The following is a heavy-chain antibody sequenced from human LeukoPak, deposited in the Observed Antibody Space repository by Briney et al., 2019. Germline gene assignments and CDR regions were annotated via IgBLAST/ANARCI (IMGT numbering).Heavy chain of an antibody. D-gene: IGHD3-9*01. J-gene: IGHJ4*02. CDR3: ARGEYFDWLYRSQYYFDY. CDR2: IYHSGST. Sequence: SETLSLTCAVSGYSISSGYYWGWIRQPPGKGLEWIGSIYHSGSTYYNPSLKSRVTISVDTSKNQFSLKLSSVTAADTAVYYCARGEYFDWLYRSQYYFDYWGQGTLVTVSS. V-gene: IGHV4-38-2*01. CDR1: GYSISSGYY.